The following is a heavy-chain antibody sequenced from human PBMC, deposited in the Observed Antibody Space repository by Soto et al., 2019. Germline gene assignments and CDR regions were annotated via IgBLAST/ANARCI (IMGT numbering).Heavy chain of an antibody. CDR3: ASSGGYDFWSGYPYYFDY. CDR1: GGSFSGSY. D-gene: IGHD3-3*01. CDR2: INHSGST. J-gene: IGHJ4*01. Sequence: SEPLTLTCVVYGGSFSGSYWTWIRQPPGKGLEWIGEINHSGSTNYSPSLKSRVTLSVDTSKNQFSLKLHTVTAADTAVYYCASSGGYDFWSGYPYYFDYWGQGTLVTVSS. V-gene: IGHV4-34*01.